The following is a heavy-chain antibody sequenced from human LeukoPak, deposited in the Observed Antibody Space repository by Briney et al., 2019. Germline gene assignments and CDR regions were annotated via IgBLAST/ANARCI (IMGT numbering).Heavy chain of an antibody. Sequence: GESLRISCKGSGYSFTSYWISWVRQMPGKGLEWMGRIDPSDSYTNYSPSFQGHVTISADKSISTAYLQWSSLKASDTAMYYCARQVTRVRGVIGFDPWGQGTLVTVSS. CDR3: ARQVTRVRGVIGFDP. CDR2: IDPSDSYT. CDR1: GYSFTSYW. V-gene: IGHV5-10-1*01. J-gene: IGHJ5*02. D-gene: IGHD3-10*01.